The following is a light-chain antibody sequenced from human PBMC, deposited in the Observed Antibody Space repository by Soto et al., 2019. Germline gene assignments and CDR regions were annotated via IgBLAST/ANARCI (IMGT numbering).Light chain of an antibody. CDR1: QSVSSI. CDR3: QQYNKWPPWT. CDR2: GAS. Sequence: EIVMTQSPATLSVSPGERATLSCRASQSVSSILAWYQQKPGQAPRLLIYGASTRATGIPARFSGSGSGTEFTLTISSLQSEDFAVYYCQQYNKWPPWTFGQGTKVEIK. V-gene: IGKV3-15*01. J-gene: IGKJ1*01.